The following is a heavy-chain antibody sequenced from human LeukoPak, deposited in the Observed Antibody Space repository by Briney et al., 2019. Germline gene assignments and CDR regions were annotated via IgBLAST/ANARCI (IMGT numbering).Heavy chain of an antibody. D-gene: IGHD2-21*02. CDR1: GGSISSGSYY. CDR2: IYTSGST. J-gene: IGHJ4*02. Sequence: SETLSLTCTVSGGSISSGSYYWSWIRQPAGKGLEWIGRIYTSGSTNYNPSLKSRVTISVDTSKNQFSLKLSSVTAADTAVYYCASAPILAYCGGDCYPYYFDYWGQGTLVTVSS. CDR3: ASAPILAYCGGDCYPYYFDY. V-gene: IGHV4-61*02.